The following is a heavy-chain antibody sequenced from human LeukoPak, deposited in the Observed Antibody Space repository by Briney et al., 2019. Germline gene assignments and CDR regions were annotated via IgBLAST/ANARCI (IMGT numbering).Heavy chain of an antibody. CDR1: GGTFSSYA. V-gene: IGHV1-69*05. D-gene: IGHD6-19*01. CDR2: IIPIFGTA. Sequence: SSVKVSCKASGGTFSSYAISWVRQAPGQGLEWMGRIIPIFGTANYAQKFQGRVTITTDESTSTAYMELSSLRSEDTAVYYCVFGYSSGRYQDYFDYWGQGTLVTVSS. CDR3: VFGYSSGRYQDYFDY. J-gene: IGHJ4*02.